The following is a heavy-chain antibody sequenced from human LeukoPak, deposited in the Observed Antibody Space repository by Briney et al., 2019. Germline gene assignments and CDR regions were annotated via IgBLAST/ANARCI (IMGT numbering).Heavy chain of an antibody. D-gene: IGHD4-17*01. J-gene: IGHJ4*02. V-gene: IGHV3-23*01. CDR2: ISGSGGST. CDR3: AKRAYGDYVGLYYFDY. CDR1: GFXFSSYA. Sequence: GGSLRLSCAASGFXFSSYAISWVRQAPGKGLEWVSAISGSGGSTYYADSVKGRFTISRDNSKNTLYLQMNSLRAEDTAVYYCAKRAYGDYVGLYYFDYWGQGTLVTVSS.